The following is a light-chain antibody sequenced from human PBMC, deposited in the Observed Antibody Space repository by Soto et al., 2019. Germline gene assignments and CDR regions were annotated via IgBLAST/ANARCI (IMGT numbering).Light chain of an antibody. CDR1: QSVTSSY. Sequence: EIVLTQSPGTLSLSPGERATLSCRASQSVTSSYLAWYQQKPGQAPRLLMYGTSSRATGIPDRFSGSGSGTDFTLNMTRLEPEDFVVYYCQHYGDSSITFGQRTRLEIK. CDR3: QHYGDSSIT. V-gene: IGKV3-20*01. J-gene: IGKJ5*01. CDR2: GTS.